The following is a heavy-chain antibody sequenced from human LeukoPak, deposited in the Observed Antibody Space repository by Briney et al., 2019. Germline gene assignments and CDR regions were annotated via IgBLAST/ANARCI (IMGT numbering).Heavy chain of an antibody. CDR2: IYHSGST. CDR1: GGSIRGYY. Sequence: SETLSLTCNVSGGSIRGYYWSWIRQPPGKGLEWIGEIYHSGSTNYNPSLKGRVTISVDKSKNQFSLNLNSVSAADTALYYCATSGYYCIDNWGQGTLVTVSS. CDR3: ATSGYYCIDN. V-gene: IGHV4-34*01. J-gene: IGHJ4*02. D-gene: IGHD3-3*01.